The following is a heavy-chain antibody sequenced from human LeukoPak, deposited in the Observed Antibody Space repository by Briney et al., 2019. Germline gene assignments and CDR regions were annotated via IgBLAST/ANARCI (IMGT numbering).Heavy chain of an antibody. CDR3: ARLGRMYSGSWYFDY. CDR1: GGSISSYY. J-gene: IGHJ4*02. CDR2: IYTSGST. D-gene: IGHD6-13*01. Sequence: PSETLSLTCTVSGGSISSYYWSWIRQPPGKGLEWIGYIYTSGSTNYNPSLKSRVTISVDTSKNQFSLKLSFVTAADTAVYYCARLGRMYSGSWYFDYWGQGTLVTVSS. V-gene: IGHV4-4*09.